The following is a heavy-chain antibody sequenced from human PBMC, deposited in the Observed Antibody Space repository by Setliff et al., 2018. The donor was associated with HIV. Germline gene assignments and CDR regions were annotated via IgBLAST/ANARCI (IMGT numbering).Heavy chain of an antibody. CDR2: INTYTGNP. CDR1: GYTFTSYG. D-gene: IGHD6-13*01. J-gene: IGHJ4*02. Sequence: ASVKVSCKASGYTFTSYGMSWVRQAPGQGLEWMGWINTYTGNPTYAQDFTGRFVFSLDTSVSTAYLQMNSLRAEDTAVYYCAKNLYRSGWSPLDYWGQGTLVTVSS. CDR3: AKNLYRSGWSPLDY. V-gene: IGHV7-4-1*02.